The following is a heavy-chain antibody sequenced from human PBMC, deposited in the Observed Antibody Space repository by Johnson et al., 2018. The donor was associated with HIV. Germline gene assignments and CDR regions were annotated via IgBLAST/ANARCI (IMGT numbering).Heavy chain of an antibody. CDR3: ARGMVEVQPRYRLLRDDVFDV. CDR2: INWNGGST. J-gene: IGHJ3*01. Sequence: QLVESGGGVVQPGRSLRLSCATSGFIFDDYAMGWVRQVPGKGLEWVSGINWNGGSTAYADSVKGRFTISSANAKNSLYLQMDSLRAKDTALYYCARGMVEVQPRYRLLRDDVFDVWGQGTMVTVSS. D-gene: IGHD3-10*01. V-gene: IGHV3-20*04. CDR1: GFIFDDYA.